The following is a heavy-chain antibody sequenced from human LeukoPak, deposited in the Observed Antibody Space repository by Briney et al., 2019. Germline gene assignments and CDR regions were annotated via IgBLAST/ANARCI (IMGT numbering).Heavy chain of an antibody. CDR3: VKGHYDDY. CDR2: IQRDGSEA. V-gene: IGHV3-7*01. J-gene: IGHJ4*02. Sequence: GGSLRLSCAASGFSFSSFLMNWVRQAPGKGLEWVANIQRDGSEAYYVDSVEGRFTISRDNARNSLYLQMNGLRVDDTAVYYRVKGHYDDYAGQGTPVTVSS. CDR1: GFSFSSFL.